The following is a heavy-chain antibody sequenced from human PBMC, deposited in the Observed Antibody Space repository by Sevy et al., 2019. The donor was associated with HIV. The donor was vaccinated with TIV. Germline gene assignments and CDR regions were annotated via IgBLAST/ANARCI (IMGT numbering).Heavy chain of an antibody. D-gene: IGHD2-2*01. Sequence: ASVKVSCKASGYTFTDYYIHWVRQAPGQGLEWMGWINPKSGGTNYAQKFHGRVTMTRDTSISPAYMELSRLRSDDTALYYCGRVVESASIGPSYSGVDVRGSGATVTVSS. J-gene: IGHJ6*04. CDR2: INPKSGGT. V-gene: IGHV1-2*02. CDR3: GRVVESASIGPSYSGVDV. CDR1: GYTFTDYY.